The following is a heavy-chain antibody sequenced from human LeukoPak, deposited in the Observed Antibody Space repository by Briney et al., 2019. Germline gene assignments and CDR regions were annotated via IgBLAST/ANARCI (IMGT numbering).Heavy chain of an antibody. J-gene: IGHJ3*02. CDR3: ASWFGENDALDI. D-gene: IGHD3-10*01. Sequence: ASVKVSCKASGYTFTSQYVHWVRQAPGRGREWMGITNPSGGSTRYAQKFQGRVTMTRDTSTSTVYMELKRLRSEDTAVYYCASWFGENDALDIWGQGTMVTVSS. CDR2: TNPSGGST. V-gene: IGHV1-46*01. CDR1: GYTFTSQY.